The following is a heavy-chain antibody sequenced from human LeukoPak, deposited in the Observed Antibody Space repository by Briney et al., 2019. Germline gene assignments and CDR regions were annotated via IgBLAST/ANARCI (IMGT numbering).Heavy chain of an antibody. D-gene: IGHD2-8*01. CDR3: ARLRDDNGAWHYFDS. CDR1: GASIRNSTYY. Sequence: PSETLSLTCTVSGASIRNSTYYWGWIRQPPGKGLEWIGSLYYSGSTYYSPSLENRVTISLDTSKNQFSLKLSSVTAADTAVYFCARLRDDNGAWHYFDSWGQGTLVTVSS. CDR2: LYYSGST. V-gene: IGHV4-39*01. J-gene: IGHJ4*02.